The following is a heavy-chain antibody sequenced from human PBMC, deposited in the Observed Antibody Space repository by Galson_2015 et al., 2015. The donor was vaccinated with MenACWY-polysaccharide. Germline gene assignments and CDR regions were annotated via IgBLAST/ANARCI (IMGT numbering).Heavy chain of an antibody. V-gene: IGHV4-59*08. J-gene: IGHJ5*02. Sequence: SETLSLTCTVSGGSISSYYWSWFRQPPGKGLEWIGYIYFSGSPKYSPSLKSRVTMSVDTSKNQFSLMLGSVTAADTAMYYCARHLGYCGGGTCYGRFDPWGQGTLVTVSS. CDR1: GGSISSYY. CDR3: ARHLGYCGGGTCYGRFDP. CDR2: IYFSGSP. D-gene: IGHD2-15*01.